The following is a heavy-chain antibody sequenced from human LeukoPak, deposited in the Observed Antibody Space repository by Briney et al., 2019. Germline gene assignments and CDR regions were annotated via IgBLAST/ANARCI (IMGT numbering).Heavy chain of an antibody. CDR1: GYTFTCYY. Sequence: ASVKVSCKASGYTFTCYYLHWVRQAPGQGLEWMGWINPDNGGTNYAQKFQGRVTMTRDTSISTAYMELTRLRSDDTAVYYCARSMDPPASYYFDYWGQGTLVTVSS. J-gene: IGHJ4*02. V-gene: IGHV1-2*02. CDR3: ARSMDPPASYYFDY. D-gene: IGHD2-8*01. CDR2: INPDNGGT.